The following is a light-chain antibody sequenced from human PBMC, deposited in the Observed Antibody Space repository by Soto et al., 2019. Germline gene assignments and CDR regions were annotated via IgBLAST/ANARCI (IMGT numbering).Light chain of an antibody. CDR1: SSDDGGYNY. Sequence: QSVMTQPASVSGSPGQSITISCTGTSSDDGGYNYVSWYQQHPGKAHKLMIYDVSNRPSGVSNRFSGSKSANTASLTISGLHAEDEADYYCSSYTSSSTPFYVFGTGTKLTVL. CDR3: SSYTSSSTPFYV. J-gene: IGLJ1*01. V-gene: IGLV2-14*01. CDR2: DVS.